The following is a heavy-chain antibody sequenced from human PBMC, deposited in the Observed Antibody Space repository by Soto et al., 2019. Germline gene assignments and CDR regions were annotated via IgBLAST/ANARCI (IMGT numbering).Heavy chain of an antibody. V-gene: IGHV1-18*04. Sequence: QVHLVQSGGEVKKPGASVIVSCKTSGYNLSTYTINWVRQAPGHGREWVGWISAKNGNTDYPRKFQGRVTVTMDTSKTTSSMEVRNLRSDDTAVYYCASGYFDHFCDFWGQGTLVTVSS. D-gene: IGHD3-22*01. CDR3: ASGYFDHFCDF. CDR2: ISAKNGNT. J-gene: IGHJ4*02. CDR1: GYNLSTYT.